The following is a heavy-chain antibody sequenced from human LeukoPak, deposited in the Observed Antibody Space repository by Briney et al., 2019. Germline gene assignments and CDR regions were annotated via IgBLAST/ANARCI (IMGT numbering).Heavy chain of an antibody. CDR2: ISYDGSNK. CDR1: GFTFSSYA. CDR3: TTDPWYSSPPIDY. J-gene: IGHJ4*02. D-gene: IGHD2-21*02. Sequence: GGSLRLSCAASGFTFSSYAMHWVRQAPGKGLEWVAVISYDGSNKYYADSVKGRFTISRDNSKNTLYLQMNSLRAEDTAVYYCTTDPWYSSPPIDYWGQETLVTVPS. V-gene: IGHV3-30*04.